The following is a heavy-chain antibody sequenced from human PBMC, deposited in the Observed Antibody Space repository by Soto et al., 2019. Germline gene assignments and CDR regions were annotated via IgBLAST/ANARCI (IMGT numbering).Heavy chain of an antibody. D-gene: IGHD2-21*01. J-gene: IGHJ6*03. CDR1: GYTFTSYG. V-gene: IGHV1-18*01. Sequence: QVQLVQSGAEVKKPGASVKFSCKASGYTFTSYGISWVRQAPGQVREWMGWISAYNGNTNNAQKLQGRVTMTTDTSTSTAYMELRSLRSDDTAVYYCARYGGDCQYYYYYYMDVWGKGTTVTVSS. CDR2: ISAYNGNT. CDR3: ARYGGDCQYYYYYYMDV.